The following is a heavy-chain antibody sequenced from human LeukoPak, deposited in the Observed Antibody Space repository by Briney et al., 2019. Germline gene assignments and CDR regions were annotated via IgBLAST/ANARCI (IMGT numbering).Heavy chain of an antibody. V-gene: IGHV1-46*01. CDR3: AREVVAVRYYYGMDV. D-gene: IGHD2-15*01. CDR2: INPSGGST. Sequence: GASVKVSCKTYGYTFTDYYMHWVRQAPGQGLEWMGIINPSGGSTSYAQKFQGRVTMTRDTSTSTVYMELSSLRSEDTAVYYCAREVVAVRYYYGMDVWGQGTTVTVSS. J-gene: IGHJ6*02. CDR1: GYTFTDYY.